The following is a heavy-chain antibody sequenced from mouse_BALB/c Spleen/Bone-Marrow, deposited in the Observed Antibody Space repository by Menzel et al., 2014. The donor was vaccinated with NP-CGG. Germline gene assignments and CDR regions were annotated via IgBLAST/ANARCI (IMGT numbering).Heavy chain of an antibody. CDR3: ASYYYGSSTFAY. J-gene: IGHJ3*01. V-gene: IGHV14-3*02. Sequence: EVQLQQSGAELVKPGASVTLSCTASGFNIKDTYMHWVQQRPEQGLEWIGRIDPANGNTKYDPKFQGKATITADTSSNTAYLQLSSLTSEDTAVYYCASYYYGSSTFAYWGQGTLVTVSA. CDR1: GFNIKDTY. CDR2: IDPANGNT. D-gene: IGHD1-1*01.